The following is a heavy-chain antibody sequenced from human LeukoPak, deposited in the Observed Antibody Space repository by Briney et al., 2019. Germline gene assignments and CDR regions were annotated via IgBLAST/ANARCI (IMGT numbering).Heavy chain of an antibody. CDR1: GFTFSSYS. D-gene: IGHD4-17*01. V-gene: IGHV3-21*01. J-gene: IGHJ4*02. CDR2: ISSSSSYI. CDR3: XXXXSSTVTPEYYFDY. Sequence: GGSLRLSCAASGFTFSSYSMNWVRQAPGKGLEWVSSISSSSSYIYYADSVKGRFTISRDNAKNSLYLQMNSLRAEDTAVYYCXXXXSSTVTPEYYFDYWGQGTLVTVSS.